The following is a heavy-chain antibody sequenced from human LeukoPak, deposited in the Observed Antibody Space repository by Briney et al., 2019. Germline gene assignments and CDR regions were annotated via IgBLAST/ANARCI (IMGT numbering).Heavy chain of an antibody. CDR2: INNDGSGT. Sequence: GGSLRLSCAVSGFTFSGYWMQWVRQAPGKGLVWVSRINNDGSGTTYADSVKGRFTISRDNAKNTLFLLMNSLRAEDTAVYYCAKAARFGELYGHFDYWGQGTLVTVSS. CDR3: AKAARFGELYGHFDY. V-gene: IGHV3-74*01. D-gene: IGHD3-10*01. J-gene: IGHJ4*02. CDR1: GFTFSGYW.